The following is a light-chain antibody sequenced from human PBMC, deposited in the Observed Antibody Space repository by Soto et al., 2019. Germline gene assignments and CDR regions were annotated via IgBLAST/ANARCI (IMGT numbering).Light chain of an antibody. J-gene: IGKJ2*01. CDR1: QGIRDD. V-gene: IGKV1-6*01. CDR2: AAS. CDR3: LQDYDYPYT. Sequence: AIQMTQSPSSLSASVGDRVTITCRASQGIRDDLAWYQQRPGKAPKLLIYAASNLQSGVPSRFSGSGSGTDFTLIISSLQPEDFATDYCLQDYDYPYTCGQGTKLEIK.